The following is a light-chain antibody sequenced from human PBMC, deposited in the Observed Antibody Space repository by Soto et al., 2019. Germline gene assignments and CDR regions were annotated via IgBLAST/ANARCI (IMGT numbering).Light chain of an antibody. CDR3: QQYGSSPLT. CDR2: GSS. V-gene: IGKV3-20*01. Sequence: EIVLTQSPGTLSLSPGERATLSCRASQSVSSSYLAWYQQKPGQAPRRLIYGSSSRATGIPDRFSGSGSGKELTLTISRLEPEDFEVYYCQQYGSSPLTFGGGTKVEIK. J-gene: IGKJ4*01. CDR1: QSVSSSY.